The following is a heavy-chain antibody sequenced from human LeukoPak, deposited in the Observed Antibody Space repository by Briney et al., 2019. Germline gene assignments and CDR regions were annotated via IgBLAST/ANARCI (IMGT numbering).Heavy chain of an antibody. J-gene: IGHJ6*02. CDR2: INQRRNT. CDR3: ARGRRKGLTEDGDYYYYGMDV. Sequence: SETLSLTCVVYGESFSGYSWSWIRQPPGKGLEWIGEINQRRNTNYNPSLKSRVTISIDTSKNQFSLKLSSVTAADTAVYYCARGRRKGLTEDGDYYYYGMDVWGQGTTVTVSS. CDR1: GESFSGYS. V-gene: IGHV4-34*01. D-gene: IGHD3/OR15-3a*01.